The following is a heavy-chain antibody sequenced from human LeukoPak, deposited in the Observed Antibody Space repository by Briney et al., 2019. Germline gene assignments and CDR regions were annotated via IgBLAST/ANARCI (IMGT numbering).Heavy chain of an antibody. CDR1: GGSFSGYY. V-gene: IGHV4-34*01. J-gene: IGHJ5*02. CDR3: ARGLFGAGKGWFDP. Sequence: SETLSLTCAVYGGSFSGYYWSWIRQPPGKGLEWIGEINHSGSTNYNPSLKSRVTISVDTSKNQFSLKLSSVIAADTAVYYCARGLFGAGKGWFDPWGQGTLVTVSS. CDR2: INHSGST. D-gene: IGHD3-16*01.